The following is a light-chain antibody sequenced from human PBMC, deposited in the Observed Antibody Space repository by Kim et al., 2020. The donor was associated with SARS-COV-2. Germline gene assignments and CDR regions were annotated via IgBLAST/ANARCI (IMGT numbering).Light chain of an antibody. Sequence: ALGQTVRITCQGDSLRRYYATWYQQKPGQAPILVIYGKNNRPSGIPDRFSGSSSGNTASLTITGTQAGDEADYYCNSRDSNDNVVFGGGTKLTV. CDR1: SLRRYY. J-gene: IGLJ2*01. V-gene: IGLV3-19*01. CDR2: GKN. CDR3: NSRDSNDNVV.